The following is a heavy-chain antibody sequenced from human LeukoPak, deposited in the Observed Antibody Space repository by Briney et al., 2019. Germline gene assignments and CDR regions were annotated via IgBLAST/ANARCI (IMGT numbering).Heavy chain of an antibody. J-gene: IGHJ6*03. CDR1: GGSISSYY. Sequence: PSETLSLTCTVSGGSISSYYWSWIRQPPGKGLEWIGYIYYSGSTNYNPSLKSRVTISVDTSKNQFSLKLSSVTAADTAVYYCASGTLNGRYYYYMDVWGKGTTVTVSS. CDR2: IYYSGST. D-gene: IGHD1-1*01. CDR3: ASGTLNGRYYYYMDV. V-gene: IGHV4-59*01.